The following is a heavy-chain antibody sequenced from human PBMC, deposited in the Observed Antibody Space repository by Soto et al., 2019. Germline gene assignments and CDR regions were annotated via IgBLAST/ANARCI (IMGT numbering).Heavy chain of an antibody. CDR2: IKPDIGGT. J-gene: IGHJ4*02. Sequence: ASVKVSCKASGYTFTDYYFHWVRQAPGQGLDWMGWIKPDIGGTIDAQKFQGRVTMTRDTSISTGYMEVSRLTSDDSAMYYCAREGEIAGRAYWGQGTVVTVSS. CDR3: AREGEIAGRAY. V-gene: IGHV1-2*02. D-gene: IGHD6-6*01. CDR1: GYTFTDYY.